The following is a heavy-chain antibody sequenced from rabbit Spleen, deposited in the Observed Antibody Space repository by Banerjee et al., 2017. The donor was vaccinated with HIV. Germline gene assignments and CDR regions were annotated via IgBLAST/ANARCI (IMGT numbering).Heavy chain of an antibody. J-gene: IGHJ4*01. V-gene: IGHV1S45*01. Sequence: QEQLVESGGGLVQPGGSLKLSCKASGFDFRSSGVSWVRQAPGKGLEWIACINTATGKAVYASWPKGRFASSRTSSTTVTLQMTSLTAADTATYFCARDLAGVIGWNFNLWGPGTLVTVS. CDR2: INTATGKA. CDR1: GFDFRSSG. CDR3: ARDLAGVIGWNFNL. D-gene: IGHD4-1*01.